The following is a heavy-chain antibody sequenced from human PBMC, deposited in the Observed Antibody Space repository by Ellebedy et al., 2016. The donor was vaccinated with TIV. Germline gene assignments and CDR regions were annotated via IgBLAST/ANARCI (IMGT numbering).Heavy chain of an antibody. V-gene: IGHV3-21*01. CDR3: ARDPPDARILAGTSEDPDAFDI. CDR1: GFTFSRYS. Sequence: GESLKISCEASGFTFSRYSMNWVRQAPGKGLEWVSAVSSRSDFIYYADSVKGRFTISRDNAKRSLYLQMDSLRAEYTAVYYCARDPPDARILAGTSEDPDAFDIWGQGTMVTVSS. CDR2: VSSRSDFI. D-gene: IGHD1-7*01. J-gene: IGHJ3*02.